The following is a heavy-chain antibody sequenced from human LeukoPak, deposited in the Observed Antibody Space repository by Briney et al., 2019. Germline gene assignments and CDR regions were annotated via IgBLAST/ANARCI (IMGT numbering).Heavy chain of an antibody. CDR1: GFTFSTYN. D-gene: IGHD1-14*01. CDR2: ITSSSRYI. J-gene: IGHJ6*03. CDR3: ASVVGTHYYYMVV. Sequence: GGSLRLSCTVSGFTFSTYNMNWVRQAPGKGLEWVSSITSSSRYIYYADSVRGRFTISRDNAKNSLYLQMNSLRAEDTAVYYCASVVGTHYYYMVVWGKGTTVTISS. V-gene: IGHV3-21*04.